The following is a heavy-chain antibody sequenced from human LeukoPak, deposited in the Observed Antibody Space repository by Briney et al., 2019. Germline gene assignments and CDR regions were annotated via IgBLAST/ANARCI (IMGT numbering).Heavy chain of an antibody. CDR2: IYYSGST. J-gene: IGHJ4*02. V-gene: IGHV4-39*01. D-gene: IGHD2-8*01. CDR1: GGSISSSSYY. CDR3: ASKPKGYCTNGVCYSVFDY. Sequence: SETLSLTCTVSGGSISSSSYYWGWIRQPPGKGLEWIGSIYYSGSTYHNPSLESRITISVDTSKNQFSLKLSSVTAADTAVYYCASKPKGYCTNGVCYSVFDYWGQGTLVTVSS.